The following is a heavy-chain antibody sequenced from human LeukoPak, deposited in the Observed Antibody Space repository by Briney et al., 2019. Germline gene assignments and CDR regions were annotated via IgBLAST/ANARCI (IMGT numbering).Heavy chain of an antibody. V-gene: IGHV5-51*01. CDR1: GSSFTSYW. J-gene: IGHJ4*02. CDR3: ARRGIAAPNVPIDY. D-gene: IGHD6-13*01. CDR2: IYPGDSDT. Sequence: GESLKISCQGSGSSFTSYWIGWVRQLPGKGLEWMGIIYPGDSDTRYSPSFQGQVTISADKSISTAYLQWSSLKASDTAMDYCARRGIAAPNVPIDYWGQGTLVTVSS.